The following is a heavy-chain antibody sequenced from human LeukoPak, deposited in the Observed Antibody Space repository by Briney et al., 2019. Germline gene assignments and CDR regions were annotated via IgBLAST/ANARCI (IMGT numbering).Heavy chain of an antibody. CDR2: MYHNGNT. V-gene: IGHV4-38-2*01. CDR3: ARAPANYYMDV. J-gene: IGHJ6*03. CDR1: GYSISSTYY. D-gene: IGHD2-8*01. Sequence: PSETLSLTCAVSGYSISSTYYWGWIRQPPGKGLEWIGSMYHNGNTHYSPSLRSRVAMSVDTSKNQFSLNLSSVTAADTAVYYCARAPANYYMDVWGKGTTVTVSS.